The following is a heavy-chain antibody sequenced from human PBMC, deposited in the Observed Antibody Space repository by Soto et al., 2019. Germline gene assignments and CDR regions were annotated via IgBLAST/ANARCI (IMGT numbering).Heavy chain of an antibody. CDR2: IYWDDDK. J-gene: IGHJ4*02. D-gene: IGHD6-19*01. CDR3: SHIVVAGLGYYFDY. CDR1: GFSLSTTRVA. Sequence: QITLKESGPPLVKPTQTLTLTCTFSGFSLSTTRVAVGWIRQPPGKALEWLALIYWDDDKRYSPFLKSRLTPXTXTXXNQVVLTMTNMDPVDTATYYCSHIVVAGLGYYFDYWGQGTLVTVSS. V-gene: IGHV2-5*02.